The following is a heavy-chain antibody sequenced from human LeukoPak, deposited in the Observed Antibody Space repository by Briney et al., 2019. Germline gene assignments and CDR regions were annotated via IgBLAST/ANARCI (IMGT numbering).Heavy chain of an antibody. J-gene: IGHJ2*01. CDR2: ISAYNGNT. D-gene: IGHD3/OR15-3a*01. CDR1: GYTFTIYG. Sequence: AASVKVSCKASGYTFTIYGISWVRQAPGQGLEWMGWISAYNGNTNYAQKLQGRVTMTTDTSTSTAYMELRSLRSDDTAVYYCARGLVAFSVWSAPYWYFDLWGRGTLVTVSS. V-gene: IGHV1-18*01. CDR3: ARGLVAFSVWSAPYWYFDL.